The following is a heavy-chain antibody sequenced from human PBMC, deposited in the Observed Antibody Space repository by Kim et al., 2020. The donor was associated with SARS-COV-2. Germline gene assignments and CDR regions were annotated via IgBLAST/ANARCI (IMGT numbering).Heavy chain of an antibody. Sequence: GGSLRLSCTASGFTFGDYGMGWLRQPPGKGLEWVAFSRSKDYRGTTEYAASVRGRFISSRDDSNAIAYLQMNSLKSDDTATYYCARGQTVAGARYYFDRWGQGILVTVSS. CDR3: ARGQTVAGARYYFDR. CDR1: GFTFGDYG. V-gene: IGHV3-49*03. D-gene: IGHD1-26*01. J-gene: IGHJ4*01. CDR2: SRSKDYRGTT.